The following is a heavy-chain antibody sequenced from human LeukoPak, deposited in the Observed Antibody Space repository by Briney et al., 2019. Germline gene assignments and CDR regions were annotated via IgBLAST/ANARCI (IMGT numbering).Heavy chain of an antibody. V-gene: IGHV3-11*01. Sequence: GGSLRLSCAGSGFTFSDYYMSWIRQAPGKGLEWVSYISSGGRTIYYADSVKGRFTISRDDTKNSLYLQMNSLRAEDTAVYYCATMTNWGRDYWGQGTLVTVSS. J-gene: IGHJ4*02. D-gene: IGHD7-27*01. CDR2: ISSGGRTI. CDR1: GFTFSDYY. CDR3: ATMTNWGRDY.